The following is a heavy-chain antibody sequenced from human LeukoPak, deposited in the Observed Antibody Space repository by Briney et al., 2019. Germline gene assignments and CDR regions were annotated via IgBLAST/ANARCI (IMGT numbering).Heavy chain of an antibody. Sequence: GGSLRLSCAASGFTFSSYGMHWVRQAPGKGLEWVAVISYDGSNKYYADSVKGRLTISRDNSKNTLYLQMNSLRTEDTAVYYCAKGGYSGSYLRVDYWGQGTLVTVSS. CDR3: AKGGYSGSYLRVDY. CDR2: ISYDGSNK. J-gene: IGHJ4*02. D-gene: IGHD1-26*01. CDR1: GFTFSSYG. V-gene: IGHV3-30*18.